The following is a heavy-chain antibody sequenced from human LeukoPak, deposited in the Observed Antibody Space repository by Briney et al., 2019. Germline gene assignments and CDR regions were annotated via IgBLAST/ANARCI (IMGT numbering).Heavy chain of an antibody. J-gene: IGHJ3*02. CDR2: ISASGDLT. V-gene: IGHV3-23*01. CDR1: GFIFKDFP. CDR3: AKSLFTSAAGSGRASDI. Sequence: GGSLRLSCAVSGFIFKDFPMTWVRQAPGKGLEWLSGISASGDLTFHADSLKGRFTISRDNYKNTLYLQMDSLRAEDTAVYYCAKSLFTSAAGSGRASDIWGQGTMVTVSS. D-gene: IGHD3-10*01.